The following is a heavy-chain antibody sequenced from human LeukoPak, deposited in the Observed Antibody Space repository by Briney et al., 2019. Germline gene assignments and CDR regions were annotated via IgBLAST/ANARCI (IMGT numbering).Heavy chain of an antibody. D-gene: IGHD3-10*01. CDR3: VKGFVHPTYYFEY. CDR2: ITGSGDGT. J-gene: IGHJ4*02. Sequence: TGGSLRLSCAASGFTFSNYAMMWVRQAPGKRLEWVSSITGSGDGTYYADSVRGRFTTSRDNSENTLYLQLNSLRAEDTAVYFCVKGFVHPTYYFEYWGQGTLVTVSS. V-gene: IGHV3-23*01. CDR1: GFTFSNYA.